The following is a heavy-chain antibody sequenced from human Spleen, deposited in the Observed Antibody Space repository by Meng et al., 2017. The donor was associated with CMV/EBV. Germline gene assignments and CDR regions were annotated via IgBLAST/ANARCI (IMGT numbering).Heavy chain of an antibody. Sequence: GESLKISCAASGFTFSSYGMHWVRQAPGRGLEWVAFIHYGGNDKYYGDAVKGRFTVTRDNSKNTLYLEMNSLRPEDTAVYYCARGILRGREVDYWGQGTLVTVSS. CDR1: GFTFSSYG. V-gene: IGHV3-30*02. CDR2: IHYGGNDK. D-gene: IGHD3-16*01. CDR3: ARGILRGREVDY. J-gene: IGHJ4*02.